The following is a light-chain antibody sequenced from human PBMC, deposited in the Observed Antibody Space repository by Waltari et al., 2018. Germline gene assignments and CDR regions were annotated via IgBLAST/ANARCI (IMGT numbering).Light chain of an antibody. V-gene: IGKV1-27*01. J-gene: IGKJ1*01. CDR1: RGITNY. CDR2: AAS. Sequence: DIQMTQSPSSLSASVGDRVTITCRASRGITNYLVWYQQKPGKVPNLLIFAASTLESGVPFRFSASGAGSDFTLTISSLQPEDAATYYCQQYDSVPPTFGQGTKVDIK. CDR3: QQYDSVPPT.